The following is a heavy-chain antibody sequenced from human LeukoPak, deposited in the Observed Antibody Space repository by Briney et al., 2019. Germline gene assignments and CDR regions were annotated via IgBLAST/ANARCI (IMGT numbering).Heavy chain of an antibody. D-gene: IGHD5-18*01. CDR3: ARDLHGRYSYGYRH. CDR1: GFTFSRYA. CDR2: ISYDGSNQ. Sequence: GGSLRLSCAASGFTFSRYAMDWVRQAPGKGLEWVAVISYDGSNQHKADSVRGRFTISRDNSENTLYLQMNSLRAEDTAVYYCARDLHGRYSYGYRHWGQGTLVTVSS. J-gene: IGHJ4*02. V-gene: IGHV3-30*04.